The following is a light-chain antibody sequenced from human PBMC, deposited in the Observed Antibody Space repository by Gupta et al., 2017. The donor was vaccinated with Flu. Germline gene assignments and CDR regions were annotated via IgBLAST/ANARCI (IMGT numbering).Light chain of an antibody. CDR3: QQSYSTLSS. CDR1: QSISSY. CDR2: AAS. Sequence: DIQMTQSXSSLSASVGDRVTITCRASQSISSYLNWYQQKPGKAPKLLIYAASSLQSGVPSRFSGSGSGTDFTLTISSLQPEDFATYYCQQSYSTLSSFGQGTKLEIK. J-gene: IGKJ2*03. V-gene: IGKV1-39*01.